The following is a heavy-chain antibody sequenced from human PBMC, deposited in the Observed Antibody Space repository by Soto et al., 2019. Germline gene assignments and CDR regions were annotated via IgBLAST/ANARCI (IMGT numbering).Heavy chain of an antibody. CDR1: GFTFSSYS. CDR3: ARRGITIFGVVPYGMDV. Sequence: GSLRLSCAASGFTFSSYSMNWVRQAPGKGLEWVSSISSSSSYIYYADSVKGRFTISRDNAKNSLYLQMNSLRAEDTAVYYCARRGITIFGVVPYGMDVWGQGTTVTVSS. V-gene: IGHV3-21*01. J-gene: IGHJ6*02. D-gene: IGHD3-3*01. CDR2: ISSSSSYI.